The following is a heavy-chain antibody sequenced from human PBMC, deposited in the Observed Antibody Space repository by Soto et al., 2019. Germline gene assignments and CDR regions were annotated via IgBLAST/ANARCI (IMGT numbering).Heavy chain of an antibody. CDR3: ASSPRYYYDSSGYSGVGFS. V-gene: IGHV3-21*01. Sequence: GGSLRLSCAASGFTFSSYSMNWVRQAPGKGLEWVSSISSSSSYIYYADSVKGRFTISRDNAKNSLYLQMNSLRAEDTAVYYCASSPRYYYDSSGYSGVGFSWGQGTLVTVSS. CDR1: GFTFSSYS. J-gene: IGHJ5*02. CDR2: ISSSSSYI. D-gene: IGHD3-22*01.